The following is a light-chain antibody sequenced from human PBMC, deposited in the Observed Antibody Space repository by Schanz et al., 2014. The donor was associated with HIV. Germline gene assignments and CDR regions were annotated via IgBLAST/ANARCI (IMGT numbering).Light chain of an antibody. CDR3: CSYTTTSTYV. J-gene: IGLJ1*01. CDR1: SSDIGAYNY. CDR2: DVN. V-gene: IGLV2-14*03. Sequence: QFALTQPASVAGSPGQPITISCTGTSSDIGAYNYVSWYQQHPGEAPKLLIYDVNNRPSGVSNRFSGSKSGNTASLTISGLQAEDEADYYCCSYTTTSTYVFGAGTKLTVL.